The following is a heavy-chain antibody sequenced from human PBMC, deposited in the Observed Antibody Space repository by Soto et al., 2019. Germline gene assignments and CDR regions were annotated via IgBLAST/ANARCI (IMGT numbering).Heavy chain of an antibody. CDR2: ISGNSGDT. J-gene: IGHJ6*03. Sequence: QVQLVQSGAEVKKPGASVKVSCKASGYSFTSHGISWVRQAPGQGLEWMGWISGNSGDTNYAQKLQGRVTVTTDTSTSSAYMELRSLRSEDTAVYYCASMVRGSNIDYYHYIDGWGKGTTVTVSS. D-gene: IGHD3-10*01. CDR1: GYSFTSHG. CDR3: ASMVRGSNIDYYHYIDG. V-gene: IGHV1-18*01.